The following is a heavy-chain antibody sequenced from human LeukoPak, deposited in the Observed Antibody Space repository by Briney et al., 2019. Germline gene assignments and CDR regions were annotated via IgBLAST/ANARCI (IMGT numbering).Heavy chain of an antibody. Sequence: ASVTVSCKGSGYIFPDFYIYWVRQAPGQGLEWMGRINPNSGGTNYAQKFQGRVTMTRDTSISTVYMERSRLRSDDTAVYYCARDGGYCSSGTICYSRAEYYYYGMDVWGQGTTVTVSS. CDR1: GYIFPDFY. V-gene: IGHV1-2*06. J-gene: IGHJ6*02. CDR2: INPNSGGT. D-gene: IGHD2-2*01. CDR3: ARDGGYCSSGTICYSRAEYYYYGMDV.